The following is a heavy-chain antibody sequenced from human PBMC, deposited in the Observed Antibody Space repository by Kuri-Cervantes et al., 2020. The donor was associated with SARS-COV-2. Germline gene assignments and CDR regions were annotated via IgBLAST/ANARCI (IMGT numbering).Heavy chain of an antibody. CDR1: GFTFDDYG. Sequence: GGSLRLSCAASGFTFDDYGMSWVRQAPGKGLEWVSGINWNGGSIGYADSVKGRFTISRDNAKNSLYLQMNSLRAEDMALYYCAKLAKTADDAFDIWGQGTMVTVSS. CDR2: INWNGGSI. J-gene: IGHJ3*02. D-gene: IGHD1-1*01. CDR3: AKLAKTADDAFDI. V-gene: IGHV3-20*04.